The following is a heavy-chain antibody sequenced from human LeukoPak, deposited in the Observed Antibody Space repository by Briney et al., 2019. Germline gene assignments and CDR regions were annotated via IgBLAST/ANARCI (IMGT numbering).Heavy chain of an antibody. V-gene: IGHV4-4*07. CDR1: GGSISSYY. CDR3: ATAGPISGRHNYFDS. D-gene: IGHD3-10*01. J-gene: IGHJ4*02. CDR2: IYTSGST. Sequence: PSETLSLTCTVSGGSISSYYWSWIRQPAGKGLEWIGRIYTSGSTNYNPSLKSRVTMSVDTSKNQFSLKLTSVNAADTAVYYCATAGPISGRHNYFDSWGQGTLVTVSS.